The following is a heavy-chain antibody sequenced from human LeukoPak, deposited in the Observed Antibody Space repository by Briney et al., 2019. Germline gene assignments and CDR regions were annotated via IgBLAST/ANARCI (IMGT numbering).Heavy chain of an antibody. CDR3: ARNSCPSGSCYDNRGYFDY. D-gene: IGHD2-15*01. V-gene: IGHV4-61*02. CDR2: IYTSGST. J-gene: IGHJ4*02. CDR1: GGSISSGTYY. Sequence: PSQTLSLTCTVSGGSISSGTYYWSWIRQPAGKGLEWIGRIYTSGSTNYNPSLKSRITISVDTSKNQFSLKLSSVTAADTAVYYCARNSCPSGSCYDNRGYFDYWGQGTLVTVSS.